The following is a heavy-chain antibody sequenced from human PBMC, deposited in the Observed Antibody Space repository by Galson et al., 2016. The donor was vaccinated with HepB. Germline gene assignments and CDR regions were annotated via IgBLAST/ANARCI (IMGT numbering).Heavy chain of an antibody. V-gene: IGHV4-31*03. Sequence: TLSLTCTVSDDSISSSRYYWGWIRQPPGKGLEWIGHIYNNENTYYDPSLQSRVSISADTSKNQFPLRLKSVTAADTAVYYCARDGPRKVMDVWGQGTTVIVSS. D-gene: IGHD1-14*01. CDR1: DDSISSSRYY. J-gene: IGHJ6*02. CDR3: ARDGPRKVMDV. CDR2: IYNNENT.